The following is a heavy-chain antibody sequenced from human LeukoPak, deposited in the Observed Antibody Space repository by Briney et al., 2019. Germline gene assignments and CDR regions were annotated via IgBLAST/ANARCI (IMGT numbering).Heavy chain of an antibody. CDR1: GFTLSTKY. Sequence: GGSLRLSCAASGFTLSTKYMNWVRQAPGKGLEWVSILYSGGTTYYADSVKGRFTISRDTSKNTVSLQMNSLRAEDTAVYFCARVGDHYHWNLDLWGRGTLVTVSS. V-gene: IGHV3-53*01. CDR3: ARVGDHYHWNLDL. J-gene: IGHJ2*01. CDR2: LYSGGTT. D-gene: IGHD3-10*01.